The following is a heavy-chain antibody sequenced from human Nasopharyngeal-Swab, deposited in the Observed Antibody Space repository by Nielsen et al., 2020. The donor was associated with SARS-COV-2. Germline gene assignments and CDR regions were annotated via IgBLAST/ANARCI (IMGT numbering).Heavy chain of an antibody. V-gene: IGHV3-7*04. CDR3: ARDLGITMVRGVTRDNWFDP. Sequence: VRQMPGKGLEWVANIKRDGSEKYYVDSVKGRFTISRDNAKNSLYLQMNSLRAEDTAVYYCARDLGITMVRGVTRDNWFDPWGQGTLVTVSS. D-gene: IGHD3-10*01. J-gene: IGHJ5*02. CDR2: IKRDGSEK.